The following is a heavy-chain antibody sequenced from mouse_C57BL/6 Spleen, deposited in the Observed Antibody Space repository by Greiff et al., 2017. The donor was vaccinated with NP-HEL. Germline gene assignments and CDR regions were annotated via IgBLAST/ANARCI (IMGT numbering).Heavy chain of an antibody. CDR2: IDPETGGT. CDR1: GYTFTDYE. D-gene: IGHD2-1*01. Sequence: VQLQESGAELVRPGASVTLSCKASGYTFTDYEMHWVKQTPVHGLEWIGAIDPETGGTAYNQKFKGKAILTADKSSSTAYMELRSLTSEDSAVYYCTRGGNSRFDYWGQGTTLTVSS. CDR3: TRGGNSRFDY. V-gene: IGHV1-15*01. J-gene: IGHJ2*01.